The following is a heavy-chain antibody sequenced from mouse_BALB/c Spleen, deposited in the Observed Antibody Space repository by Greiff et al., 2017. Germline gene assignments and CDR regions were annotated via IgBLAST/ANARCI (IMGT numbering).Heavy chain of an antibody. CDR2: INSNGGST. J-gene: IGHJ4*01. CDR1: GFTFSSYY. V-gene: IGHV5-6-2*01. D-gene: IGHD6-1*01. Sequence: EVMLVESGGGLVKLGGSLKLSCAASGFTFSSYYMSWVRQTPEKRLELVAAINSNGGSTYYPDTVKGRFTISRDNAKNTLYLQMSSLKSEDTALDYCARQPLYAMDYWGQGTSVTVSS. CDR3: ARQPLYAMDY.